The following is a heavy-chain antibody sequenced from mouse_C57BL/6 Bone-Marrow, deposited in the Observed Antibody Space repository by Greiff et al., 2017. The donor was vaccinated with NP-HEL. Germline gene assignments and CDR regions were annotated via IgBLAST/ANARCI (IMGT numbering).Heavy chain of an antibody. V-gene: IGHV1-50*01. J-gene: IGHJ3*01. CDR1: GYTFTSYW. D-gene: IGHD1-1*01. CDR3: ARIGSYYGSRKAWFAY. CDR2: IDPSDSYT. Sequence: QVQLKQPGAELVKPGASVKLSCKASGYTFTSYWMQWVKQRPGQGLEWIGEIDPSDSYTNYNQKFKGKATLTVDTSSSTAYMQLSSLTSEDSAVYYCARIGSYYGSRKAWFAYWGQGTLVTVSA.